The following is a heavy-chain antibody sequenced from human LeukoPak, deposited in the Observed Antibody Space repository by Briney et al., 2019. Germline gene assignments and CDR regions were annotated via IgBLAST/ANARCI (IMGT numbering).Heavy chain of an antibody. CDR3: ARGSPKGLVVAVLNYYYYGMDV. J-gene: IGHJ6*02. CDR1: GGTFSSYA. CDR2: ISAYNGNT. D-gene: IGHD2-15*01. V-gene: IGHV1-18*01. Sequence: ASVKVSCKASGGTFSSYAISWVRQAPGQGLEWMGWISAYNGNTNYAQKLQGRVTMTTDTSTSTAYMELRSLRSDDTAVYYCARGSPKGLVVAVLNYYYYGMDVWGQGTTVTVSS.